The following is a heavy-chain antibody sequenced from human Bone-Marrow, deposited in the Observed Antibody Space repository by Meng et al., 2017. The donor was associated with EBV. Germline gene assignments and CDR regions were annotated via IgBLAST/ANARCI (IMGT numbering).Heavy chain of an antibody. CDR1: GFTFSSYG. CDR2: ISYDGSNK. V-gene: IGHV3-30*18. J-gene: IGHJ4*02. Sequence: QVQLVESGGGVVQPGRSLRRSCAASGFTFSSYGMHWVRQAPGKGLEWVAVISYDGSNKYYADSVKGRFTISRDNSKNTLYLQMNSLRAEDTAVYYCAKESGDYGDYRFFDYWGQGTLVTVSS. CDR3: AKESGDYGDYRFFDY. D-gene: IGHD4-17*01.